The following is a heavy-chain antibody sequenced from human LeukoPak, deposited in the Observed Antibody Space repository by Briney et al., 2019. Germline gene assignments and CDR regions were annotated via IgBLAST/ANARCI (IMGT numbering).Heavy chain of an antibody. J-gene: IGHJ6*03. V-gene: IGHV1-69*05. CDR1: GGTFSSYA. CDR2: IIPIFGTA. CDR3: ARSPGVVREGYYYYYMDV. D-gene: IGHD3-3*01. Sequence: SVKVSCKASGGTFSSYAISWVRQAPGQGLEWMGGIIPIFGTANYAQKFQGRVTITTDESTSTAYMELSSVRSEDTAVYYCARSPGVVREGYYYYYMDVWGKGTTVTVSS.